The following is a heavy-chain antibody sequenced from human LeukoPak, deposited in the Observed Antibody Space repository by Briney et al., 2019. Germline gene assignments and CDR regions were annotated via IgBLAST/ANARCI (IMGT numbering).Heavy chain of an antibody. CDR3: ARLSTAVAAGDY. V-gene: IGHV3-7*01. J-gene: IGHJ4*02. D-gene: IGHD6-19*01. Sequence: GGSLRLSCAACVFTFSNYWMSWVRQAPGKGLEWVANIKQDGSEKYYVDSVKGRFTISRDNAKNSLYLQMSSLRAEDTAVYYCARLSTAVAAGDYWGQGTLVTVSS. CDR2: IKQDGSEK. CDR1: VFTFSNYW.